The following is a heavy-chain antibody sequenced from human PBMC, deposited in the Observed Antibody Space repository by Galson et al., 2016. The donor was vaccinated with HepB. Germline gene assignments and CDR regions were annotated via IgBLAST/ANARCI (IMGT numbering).Heavy chain of an antibody. J-gene: IGHJ3*02. CDR3: AREAGGGQRGAIDI. V-gene: IGHV3-20*04. D-gene: IGHD1-26*01. CDR1: GFTFDDYG. CDR2: IHWNGESE. Sequence: SLRLSCAASGFTFDDYGMSWVRQVPGKGPEWVSGIHWNGESESYGDSVRGRFTISRDNSRNSVSLQLNSLRAEDTALYYCAREAGGGQRGAIDIWGQGTMVIVSS.